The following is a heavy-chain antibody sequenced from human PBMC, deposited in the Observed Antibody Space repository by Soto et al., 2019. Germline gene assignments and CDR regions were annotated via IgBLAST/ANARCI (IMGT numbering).Heavy chain of an antibody. Sequence: EVHLVESGGGLVQPGGSLRLSCAASGFTFNLYWMHWVRQAPGKGLVWVSRINPDGSSTTYADSVKGRFTISRDNSKNTVYLQMNGLGAEDTAIYYCARDNWNSHWGQGALVTVSS. CDR2: INPDGSST. V-gene: IGHV3-74*01. D-gene: IGHD1-7*01. CDR1: GFTFNLYW. J-gene: IGHJ4*02. CDR3: ARDNWNSH.